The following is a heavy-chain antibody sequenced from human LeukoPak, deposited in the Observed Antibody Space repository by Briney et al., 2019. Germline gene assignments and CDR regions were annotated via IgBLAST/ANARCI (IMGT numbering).Heavy chain of an antibody. V-gene: IGHV4-59*08. CDR1: GGSISSYY. CDR2: IYYSGST. Sequence: PSETLSLTCTVSGGSISSYYWSWIRQPPGKGLEWIGYIYYSGSTNYNPSLKSRVTISVDTSKNQFSLKLSSVTAADTAVYYCARQNHHQWLGYYYGMDVWGQGTTVTVSS. CDR3: ARQNHHQWLGYYYGMDV. D-gene: IGHD6-19*01. J-gene: IGHJ6*02.